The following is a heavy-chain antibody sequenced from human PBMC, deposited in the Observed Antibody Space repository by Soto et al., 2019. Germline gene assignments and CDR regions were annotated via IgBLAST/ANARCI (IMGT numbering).Heavy chain of an antibody. Sequence: EVQLVESGGGLVQPGGSLRLSCAASGFTFSSYWMHWVRQAPGKGLVWGSRIHSGGSSTNYADSVKGRFSISRDNDKNTLYLQMNSLSAEDTDVYYSAREPPYLYDSSGYITSHAAFDIWGQGTMVTVSS. V-gene: IGHV3-74*01. D-gene: IGHD3-22*01. J-gene: IGHJ3*02. CDR1: GFTFSSYW. CDR3: AREPPYLYDSSGYITSHAAFDI. CDR2: IHSGGSST.